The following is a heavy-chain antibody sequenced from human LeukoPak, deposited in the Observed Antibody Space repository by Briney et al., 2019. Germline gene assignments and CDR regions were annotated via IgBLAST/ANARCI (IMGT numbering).Heavy chain of an antibody. J-gene: IGHJ4*02. V-gene: IGHV4-59*01. Sequence: SQTLSLTCTFSGRSISSYYWSWIRQPPGKGLEWIGYIYYSGSTNYNPSLKSRVTISVDTSKNQFSLKLSSVTAADTAVYYCAREDYYDSSGYSQYWGQGTLVTVSS. CDR1: GRSISSYY. CDR2: IYYSGST. D-gene: IGHD3-22*01. CDR3: AREDYYDSSGYSQY.